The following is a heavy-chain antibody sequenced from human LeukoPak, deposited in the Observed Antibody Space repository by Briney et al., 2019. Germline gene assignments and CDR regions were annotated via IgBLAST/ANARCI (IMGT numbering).Heavy chain of an antibody. J-gene: IGHJ4*02. CDR3: AKDLRTQWLPPTGMDY. D-gene: IGHD6-19*01. CDR1: GGRFKSHG. Sequence: AASVKVSCKTIGGRFKSHGFSWVRQAPGQGLEWMGGIIPVFDRPTYAQNFEGRVTITADKSTNTTYMEITSLTSDDTAVYYCAKDLRTQWLPPTGMDYWGQGTLVTVSS. V-gene: IGHV1-69*06. CDR2: IIPVFDRP.